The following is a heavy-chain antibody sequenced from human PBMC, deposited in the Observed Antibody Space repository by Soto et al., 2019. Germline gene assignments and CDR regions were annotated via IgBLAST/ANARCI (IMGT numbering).Heavy chain of an antibody. Sequence: SETLSLTCTVSGGAVSSGTYYWIWIRQPPGKGLEWIGHIYFTGSTNYNPSLKSRVTMSLDTSRNQFSLKLSSVTAADTAVYYCTRGPPRVQWFDPWGLGTLVTVSS. CDR3: TRGPPRVQWFDP. CDR2: IYFTGST. V-gene: IGHV4-61*01. CDR1: GGAVSSGTYY. J-gene: IGHJ5*02.